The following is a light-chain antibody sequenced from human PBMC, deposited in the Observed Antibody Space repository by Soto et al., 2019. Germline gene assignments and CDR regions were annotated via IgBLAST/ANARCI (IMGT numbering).Light chain of an antibody. V-gene: IGKV1D-8*03. Sequence: VIWMTQSPSLLSASTGDRVTISCRMSQGISSYLAWYQQKPGKAPKLLIYDASSLESGVPLRFSGSGFGTEFTLTISSLQPDDFAIYYCQQYNSYSTFGQGTKVDIK. CDR2: DAS. CDR3: QQYNSYST. CDR1: QGISSY. J-gene: IGKJ1*01.